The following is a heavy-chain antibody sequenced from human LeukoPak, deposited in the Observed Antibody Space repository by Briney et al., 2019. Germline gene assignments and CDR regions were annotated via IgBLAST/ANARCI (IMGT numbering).Heavy chain of an antibody. Sequence: ASVKVSCKASGGTFSSYAISWVRQAPGQGLEWMGGIIPIFGTANYAQKFQGRVTITADESTSTAYMELSSLRSEDTAVYYCATHRYSGSYYVYWGQGTLVTVSS. CDR3: ATHRYSGSYYVY. CDR1: GGTFSSYA. J-gene: IGHJ4*02. D-gene: IGHD1-26*01. V-gene: IGHV1-69*13. CDR2: IIPIFGTA.